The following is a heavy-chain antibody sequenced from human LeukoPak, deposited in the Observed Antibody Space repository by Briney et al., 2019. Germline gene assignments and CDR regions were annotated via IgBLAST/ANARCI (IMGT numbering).Heavy chain of an antibody. CDR1: GFTFRSYG. D-gene: IGHD3-16*02. Sequence: GGSLRLSCAASGFTFRSYGMHWVRQAPGKGLEWVAFIRYDGSNKYYADSVKGRFTISRDNSKNTLYLQMNSLRAEDTAVYYCAKDSYYDYVWGSYRYTNQFDYWGQGTLVTVSS. CDR3: AKDSYYDYVWGSYRYTNQFDY. J-gene: IGHJ4*02. V-gene: IGHV3-30*02. CDR2: IRYDGSNK.